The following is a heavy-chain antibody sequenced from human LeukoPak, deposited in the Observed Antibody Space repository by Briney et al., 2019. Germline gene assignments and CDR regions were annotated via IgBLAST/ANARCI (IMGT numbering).Heavy chain of an antibody. CDR1: GFTFSDYY. CDR3: ARGIRQYAKSYFDY. Sequence: GGSLRLSRAASGFTFSDYYMSWIRQAPGKGLEWLSYISSSGTTIYYTDSVKGRFTISRDNAKNSLYLQMNSLRAEDTAVHYCARGIRQYAKSYFDYWGQGTLVTVSS. D-gene: IGHD4-11*01. CDR2: ISSSGTTI. J-gene: IGHJ4*02. V-gene: IGHV3-11*01.